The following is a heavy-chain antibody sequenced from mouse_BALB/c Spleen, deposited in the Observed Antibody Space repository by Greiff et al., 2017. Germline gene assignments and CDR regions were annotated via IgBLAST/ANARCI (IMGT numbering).Heavy chain of an antibody. Sequence: VQLQQSGPELVKPGASVKIPCKASGYTFTDYNMDWVKQSHGKSLEWIGDINPNNGGTIYNQKFKVKATLTVDKSSSTAYMELRSLTSEDTAVYYCARRDYGSSSAWFAYWGQGTLVTVSA. V-gene: IGHV1-18*01. CDR2: INPNNGGT. CDR3: ARRDYGSSSAWFAY. CDR1: GYTFTDYN. D-gene: IGHD1-1*01. J-gene: IGHJ3*01.